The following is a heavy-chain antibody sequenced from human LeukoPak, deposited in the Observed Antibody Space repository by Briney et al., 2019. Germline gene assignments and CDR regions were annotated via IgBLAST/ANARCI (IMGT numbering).Heavy chain of an antibody. D-gene: IGHD6-13*01. CDR2: IKQDGSEK. CDR1: GFTFSSYW. J-gene: IGHJ4*02. CDR3: AKDIRRQQLVPRGIDY. V-gene: IGHV3-7*05. Sequence: QPGGSLRLSCAASGFTFSSYWMSWVRQAPGKGLEWVANIKQDGSEKYYVDSVKGRFTISRDNSKNSLYLQMSSLRTEDTALYYCAKDIRRQQLVPRGIDYWDQGTLVTVSS.